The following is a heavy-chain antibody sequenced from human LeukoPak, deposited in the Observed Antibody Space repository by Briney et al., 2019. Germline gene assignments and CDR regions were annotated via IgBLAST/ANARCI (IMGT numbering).Heavy chain of an antibody. V-gene: IGHV3-11*01. Sequence: GGSLRLSCAASGFTFSDYYMSWIRQAPGKGLEWVSHISSSGSTKYYADSVKGRFTISRDNAKNSVYLQMNSLRDEDTAIYYCARDNIWAFDIWGQGTMVTVAS. J-gene: IGHJ3*02. CDR3: ARDNIWAFDI. D-gene: IGHD2/OR15-2a*01. CDR1: GFTFSDYY. CDR2: ISSSGSTK.